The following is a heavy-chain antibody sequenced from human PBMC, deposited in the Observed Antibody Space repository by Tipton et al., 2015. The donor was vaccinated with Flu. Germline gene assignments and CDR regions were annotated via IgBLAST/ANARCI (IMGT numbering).Heavy chain of an antibody. J-gene: IGHJ3*02. CDR3: ASPPPMPGSSGWYPTLNAFDI. D-gene: IGHD6-19*01. Sequence: TLSLTCAVSGYSISSGYYWGWIRQTPGKGLEWIGSIYHSGSTYYNPSLKSRVTISVDTSKNQFSLKLSPVTAADTAVYYCASPPPMPGSSGWYPTLNAFDIWGQGTMVTVSS. CDR1: GYSISSGYY. CDR2: IYHSGST. V-gene: IGHV4-38-2*01.